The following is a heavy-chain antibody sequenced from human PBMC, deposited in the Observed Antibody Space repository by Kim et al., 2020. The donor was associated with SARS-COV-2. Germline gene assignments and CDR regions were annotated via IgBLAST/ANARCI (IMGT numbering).Heavy chain of an antibody. CDR3: AKVPSPGWGYGYVGYGDAFDI. CDR2: ISGSGGST. D-gene: IGHD5-18*01. Sequence: GGSLRLSCAASGFTFSRYAMSWVRQAPGKGLEWVSAISGSGGSTYYADSVKGRFTISRDTSKNTLYLQMNSLRAEDTAVYYCAKVPSPGWGYGYVGYGDAFDIWGQGTMVTHSS. J-gene: IGHJ3*02. CDR1: GFTFSRYA. V-gene: IGHV3-23*01.